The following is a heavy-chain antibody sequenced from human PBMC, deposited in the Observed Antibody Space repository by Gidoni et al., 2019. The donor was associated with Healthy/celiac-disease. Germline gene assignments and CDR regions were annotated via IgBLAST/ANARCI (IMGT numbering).Heavy chain of an antibody. CDR2: ISWNSGSI. J-gene: IGHJ6*02. CDR1: GFTFDDYA. Sequence: EVQLVVSGGGLVQPGRSLRLSCAASGFTFDDYAMHWVRQAPGKGLEWVSGISWNSGSIGYADSVKGRFTISRDNAKNSLYLQMNSLRAEDTALYYCAKALDYGDYYYGMDVWGQGTTVTVSS. CDR3: AKALDYGDYYYGMDV. D-gene: IGHD4-17*01. V-gene: IGHV3-9*01.